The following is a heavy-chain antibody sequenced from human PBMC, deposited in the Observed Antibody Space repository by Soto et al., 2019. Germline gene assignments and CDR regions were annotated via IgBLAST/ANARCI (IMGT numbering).Heavy chain of an antibody. D-gene: IGHD2-8*01. Sequence: GGSLRLSCAASGFTFSSYAMSWVRQAPGKGLEWVSAISGSGGSTYYADSVKGRFTISRDNSKNTLYLQMNSLRAEDTAVYYCARYCISDACSVQFDIVSWGQGPTVTVSS. V-gene: IGHV3-23*01. CDR1: GFTFSSYA. CDR2: ISGSGGST. J-gene: IGHJ6*02. CDR3: ARYCISDACSVQFDIVS.